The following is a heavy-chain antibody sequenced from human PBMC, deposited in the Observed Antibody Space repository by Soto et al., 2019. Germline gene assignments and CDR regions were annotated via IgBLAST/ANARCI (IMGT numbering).Heavy chain of an antibody. CDR2: IYYSGST. D-gene: IGHD5-18*01. V-gene: IGHV4-30-4*01. CDR3: DRVSTAMEFDY. CDR1: GGSISSGDYY. Sequence: SETLSLTCTVSGGSISSGDYYWSWIRQPPGKGLEWIGYIYYSGSTYYNPSLKSRVTISVDTSKNQFSLKLSSVTAADTAVYYCDRVSTAMEFDYWGQGTLVTVSS. J-gene: IGHJ4*02.